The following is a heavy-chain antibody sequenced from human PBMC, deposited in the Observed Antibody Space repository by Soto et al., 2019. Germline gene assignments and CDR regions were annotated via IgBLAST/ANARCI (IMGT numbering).Heavy chain of an antibody. D-gene: IGHD3-16*02. CDR3: ARDGESYTGLNFYYYLHGMDA. CDR1: AYTFTTYG. J-gene: IGHJ6*02. Sequence: ASVMVSCKASAYTFTTYGISWVRQDPGQGLEWMGWISAYNGTTKYAEKFQGEMTMTTDTATIMAYMDLRSLRSDDTAVYYCARDGESYTGLNFYYYLHGMDAWGQGTRVTVSS. V-gene: IGHV1-18*04. CDR2: ISAYNGTT.